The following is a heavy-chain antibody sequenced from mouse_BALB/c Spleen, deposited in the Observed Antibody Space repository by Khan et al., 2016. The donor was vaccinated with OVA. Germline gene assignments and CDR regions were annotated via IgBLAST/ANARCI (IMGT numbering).Heavy chain of an antibody. J-gene: IGHJ2*01. D-gene: IGHD1-1*01. V-gene: IGHV5-17*02. Sequence: EVKLKQSGGGLVQPGGSRKLSCAASGFTFSSYGMHWVRQAPEKGLEWVAYISGDSNTIYYADTVKGRFTIPRDNPKNTLFLRLTSLMSEDTAMYYCATSYFYGYYFDYWGPGTTLTVSS. CDR1: GFTFSSYG. CDR2: ISGDSNTI. CDR3: ATSYFYGYYFDY.